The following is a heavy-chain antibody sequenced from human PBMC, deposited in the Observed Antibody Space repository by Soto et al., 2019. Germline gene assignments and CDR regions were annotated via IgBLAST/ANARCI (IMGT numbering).Heavy chain of an antibody. D-gene: IGHD3-10*01. CDR2: IYHSGST. CDR1: GGSISSGGYS. V-gene: IGHV4-30-2*01. Sequence: PSETLSLTCAVSGGSISSGGYSWSWIRQPPGKGLEWVGYIYHSGSTYYNPSLKSRVTISVDRSKNQFSLKLSSVTAADTAVYYCARGGMVRGVTTLIIFHYWGQGTLVTVSS. CDR3: ARGGMVRGVTTLIIFHY. J-gene: IGHJ4*02.